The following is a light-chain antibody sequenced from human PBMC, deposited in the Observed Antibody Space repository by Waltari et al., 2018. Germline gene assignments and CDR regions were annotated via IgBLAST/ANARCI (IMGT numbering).Light chain of an antibody. CDR3: CSYAGSAISV. J-gene: IGLJ3*02. CDR2: DDN. Sequence: QSALTQTATVSGSPGQSITSSCTGTSSDIGTYNLVSCYQQHPGKAPKLIIYDDNKRPSGVSNRFSGSKSGNTASLTISGLQAADEADYYCCSYAGSAISVFGGGTKVTVL. CDR1: SSDIGTYNL. V-gene: IGLV2-23*01.